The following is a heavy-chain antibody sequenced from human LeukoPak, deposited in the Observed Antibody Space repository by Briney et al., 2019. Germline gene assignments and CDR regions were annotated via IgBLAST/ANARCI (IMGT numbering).Heavy chain of an antibody. Sequence: TGGSLRLSCAASGFTFSTSGMHWVRQAPGKGLEWVAFIRYDGSNTYYADSVKGRFTTSRDKSKNTLFLQMNSLRAEDAALYYCASDGRRSGSYSNYFDYWGQGTLVTVSS. D-gene: IGHD3-10*01. CDR1: GFTFSTSG. J-gene: IGHJ4*02. CDR3: ASDGRRSGSYSNYFDY. CDR2: IRYDGSNT. V-gene: IGHV3-30*02.